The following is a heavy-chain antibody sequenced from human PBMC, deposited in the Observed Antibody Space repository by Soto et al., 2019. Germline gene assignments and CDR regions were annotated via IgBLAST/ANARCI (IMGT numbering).Heavy chain of an antibody. CDR2: VSYTGHT. J-gene: IGHJ4*02. CDR3: ARGTLV. D-gene: IGHD2-2*01. V-gene: IGHV4-31*03. Sequence: QVQLQESGPGLMQPSQTLSLTCTVSGGSIGSGGYWWSWIRQHPGRGLEWIGFVSYTGHTQYNPSLKSRVNISLDTATTQFSPKLSSVTAADTAVYYCARGTLVWGQGTLVTVSS. CDR1: GGSIGSGGYW.